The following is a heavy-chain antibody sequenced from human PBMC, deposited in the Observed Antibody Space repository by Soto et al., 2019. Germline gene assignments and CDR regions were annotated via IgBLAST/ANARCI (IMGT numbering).Heavy chain of an antibody. CDR2: INPNSGGT. CDR3: ARDLGCSGGSCYGDDYYYGMDV. V-gene: IGHV1-2*04. Sequence: AASVKVSCKASGYTFTGYYMHWVRQAPGQGLEWMGWINPNSGGTNYAQKFQGWVTMTRDTSISTAYMELSRLRSDDTAVYYCARDLGCSGGSCYGDDYYYGMDVWGQGTTVTVSS. CDR1: GYTFTGYY. D-gene: IGHD2-15*01. J-gene: IGHJ6*02.